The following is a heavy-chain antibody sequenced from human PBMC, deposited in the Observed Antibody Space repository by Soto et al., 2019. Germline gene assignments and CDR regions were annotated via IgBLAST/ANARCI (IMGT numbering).Heavy chain of an antibody. J-gene: IGHJ4*02. V-gene: IGHV1-2*04. D-gene: IGHD3-22*01. CDR3: ARDPSYYYDSSGYPNPLYYFDY. CDR2: INPNSGGT. CDR1: GFAKTCKY. Sequence: APAKPTLKASGFAKTCKYMRGVQQATKQGLEWMGWINPNSGGTNYAQKFQGWVTMTRDTSISTAYMELSRLRSDDTAVYYCARDPSYYYDSSGYPNPLYYFDYWGQGTLVTVS.